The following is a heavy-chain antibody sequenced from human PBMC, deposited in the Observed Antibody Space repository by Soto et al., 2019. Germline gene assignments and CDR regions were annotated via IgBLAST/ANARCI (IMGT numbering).Heavy chain of an antibody. J-gene: IGHJ6*02. CDR1: GFSFRRYG. CDR3: AREGFYSRSSEYSGYNYYGMDV. CDR2: IWYDGSNK. V-gene: IGHV3-33*01. D-gene: IGHD6-6*01. Sequence: QEQLVESGGGVVQPGRSLRLSCAASGFSFRRYGMHWVRQAPGKGLEWVAVIWYDGSNKYYGDFLKGRFTISRDNSKNTLYLQMNSPRADDSGVYYCAREGFYSRSSEYSGYNYYGMDVWGQWTTVIVTS.